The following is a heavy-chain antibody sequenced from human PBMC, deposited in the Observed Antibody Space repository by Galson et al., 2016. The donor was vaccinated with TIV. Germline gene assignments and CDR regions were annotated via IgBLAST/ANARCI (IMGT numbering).Heavy chain of an antibody. CDR3: TEVPSSGFSYYYGLDV. V-gene: IGHV3-23*01. CDR2: ISGGGGST. D-gene: IGHD3-22*01. J-gene: IGHJ6*02. CDR1: GFTFSIFA. Sequence: SLRLSCAASGFTFSIFAMTWVRQAPGMGLEWVSAISGGGGSTYYADSVKGRFTISRDNSKNTLFLQMNSLRAEDTAVYYCTEVPSSGFSYYYGLDVWGQGTTVTASS.